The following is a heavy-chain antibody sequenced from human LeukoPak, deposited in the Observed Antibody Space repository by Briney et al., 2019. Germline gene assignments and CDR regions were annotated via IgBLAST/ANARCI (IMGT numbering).Heavy chain of an antibody. J-gene: IGHJ5*02. Sequence: PSETLSLTCAVSGGSISSGGYSWSWIRQPPGKGLEWIGYIYHSGSTYYNPSLKSRVTISLDTSKKYFSLHLTSVTAADTAVYYCARGRSRVPAASWGQGTLVTVSS. CDR1: GGSISSGGYS. CDR2: IYHSGST. V-gene: IGHV4-30-2*01. CDR3: ARGRSRVPAAS. D-gene: IGHD2-2*01.